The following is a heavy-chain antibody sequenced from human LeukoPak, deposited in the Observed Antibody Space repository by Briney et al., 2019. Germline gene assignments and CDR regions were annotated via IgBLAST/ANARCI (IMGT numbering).Heavy chain of an antibody. Sequence: PGGSLRLSCAASGFTFSSYAMSWVRQAPGKGLEWVSAISGSGGSTHYADSVEGRFTISRDNSKNTLYLQMNSLRAEDTAVYYCAKDQILTGYYRPDYYYGMDVWGQGTTVTVSS. J-gene: IGHJ6*02. V-gene: IGHV3-23*01. CDR1: GFTFSSYA. CDR2: ISGSGGST. D-gene: IGHD3-9*01. CDR3: AKDQILTGYYRPDYYYGMDV.